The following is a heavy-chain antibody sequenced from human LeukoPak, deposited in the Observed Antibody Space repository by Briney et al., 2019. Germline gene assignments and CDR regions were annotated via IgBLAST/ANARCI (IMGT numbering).Heavy chain of an antibody. CDR2: IWYDGSNK. CDR3: AREGPRGNSQFDY. V-gene: IGHV3-33*01. CDR1: GFTFSSYG. D-gene: IGHD2/OR15-2a*01. Sequence: GGSLRLSCAASGFTFSSYGMHWVRQAPGKGLEWVALIWYDGSNKYYADSVKGRLTISRDNSKNTLYLQMNSLRAEDTAVYYCAREGPRGNSQFDYWGQGTLVAVSS. J-gene: IGHJ4*02.